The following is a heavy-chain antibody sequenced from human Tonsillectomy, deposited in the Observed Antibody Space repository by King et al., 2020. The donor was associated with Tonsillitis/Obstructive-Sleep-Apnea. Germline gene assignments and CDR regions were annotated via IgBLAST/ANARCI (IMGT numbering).Heavy chain of an antibody. CDR3: AQPLRLGSGMIAEYFQH. CDR1: GFSLTPSGLG. V-gene: IGHV2-5*02. D-gene: IGHD3-10*01. CDR2: IYWDDDK. Sequence: TLKESVPTLVKPTQTLTLTCTFSGFSLTPSGLGVGWIRQPPGKALEWLAVIYWDDDKRYNPSLKSRLTITKDTSKNQVVLTLTDMDPVDTATYYCAQPLRLGSGMIAEYFQHWGQGTPVTVSS. J-gene: IGHJ1*01.